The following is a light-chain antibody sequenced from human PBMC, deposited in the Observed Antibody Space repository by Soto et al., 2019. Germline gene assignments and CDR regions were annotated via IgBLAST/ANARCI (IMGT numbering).Light chain of an antibody. Sequence: QTVVTQEPSLTVSPGGTVTLTCGSSTGAVTSDHYPYWFQQKPGQAPRTLIYDTSNKHSWTPARFSGYLLGGKAALTLSCAQPEDEAEYYCLLSYSDARKIFGGGTKLTVL. V-gene: IGLV7-46*01. CDR1: TGAVTSDHY. CDR2: DTS. CDR3: LLSYSDARKI. J-gene: IGLJ2*01.